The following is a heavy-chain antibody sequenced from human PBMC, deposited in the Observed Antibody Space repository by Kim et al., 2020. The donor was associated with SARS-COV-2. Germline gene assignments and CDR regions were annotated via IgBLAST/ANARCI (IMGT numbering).Heavy chain of an antibody. CDR3: ARTGTTTYYYGMDV. J-gene: IGHJ6*02. Sequence: PSPKSRVTISVDTSKNQFSLKLSAVTAADTAVYYCARTGTTTYYYGMDVWGQGTTVTVSS. V-gene: IGHV4-34*01. D-gene: IGHD1-7*01.